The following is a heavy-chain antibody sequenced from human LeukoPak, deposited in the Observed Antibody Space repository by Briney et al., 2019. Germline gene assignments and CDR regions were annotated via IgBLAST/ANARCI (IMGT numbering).Heavy chain of an antibody. J-gene: IGHJ6*02. Sequence: ASVKVSCKTSGYTFSGYDINWVRQATGQGLEWMGWMNPDSGKTGYAQSFQGRVTMTIDTSLSTAYMELSSLRSDDTAVYYCARGYYYGSGSYYPHYYGMDDWGQGTTVTVSS. CDR1: GYTFSGYD. CDR3: ARGYYYGSGSYYPHYYGMDD. D-gene: IGHD3-10*01. CDR2: MNPDSGKT. V-gene: IGHV1-8*01.